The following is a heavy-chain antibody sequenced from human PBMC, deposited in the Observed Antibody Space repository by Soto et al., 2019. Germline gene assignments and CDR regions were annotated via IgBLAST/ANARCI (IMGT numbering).Heavy chain of an antibody. D-gene: IGHD6-19*01. CDR3: TTGQVAGTRDY. CDR2: IKSKTDGGTT. V-gene: IGHV3-15*01. J-gene: IGHJ4*02. Sequence: GGSLRLSCAASGFTFSNAWMSWVRQAPGKGLEWVGRIKSKTDGGTTDYVAPVKGRFIISRDDSKNMVYLQMNSLKTEDTAMYYCTTGQVAGTRDYWGQGTLVTVSS. CDR1: GFTFSNAW.